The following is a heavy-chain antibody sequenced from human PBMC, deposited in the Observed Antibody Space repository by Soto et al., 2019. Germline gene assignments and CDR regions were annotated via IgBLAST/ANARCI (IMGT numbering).Heavy chain of an antibody. Sequence: QVQLVESGGGVVQPGRSLRLSCAASGFTFNNYGMHWVRQAPGKGLEWVATISNDGSDKYSADSVKGRLTISRDNPKNTVYLPMNSLRAEETAVYYCAKDQGIAASHGIDWGQGTIVTVSS. CDR1: GFTFNNYG. V-gene: IGHV3-30*18. CDR2: ISNDGSDK. J-gene: IGHJ3*01. D-gene: IGHD6-13*01. CDR3: AKDQGIAASHGID.